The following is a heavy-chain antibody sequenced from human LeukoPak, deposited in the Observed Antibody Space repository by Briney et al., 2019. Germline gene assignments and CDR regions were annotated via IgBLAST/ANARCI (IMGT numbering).Heavy chain of an antibody. Sequence: GGSLRLSCAASGFSFSSYSMNWVRQAPGKGLEWVSYISGSGNAKHYTDSAKGRFTISRDNAKNALYLQMNSLRVEDTAVYFCARDYVDAFDYWGQGTLVTVSS. CDR3: ARDYVDAFDY. J-gene: IGHJ4*02. V-gene: IGHV3-48*01. CDR2: ISGSGNAK. CDR1: GFSFSSYS. D-gene: IGHD3-10*02.